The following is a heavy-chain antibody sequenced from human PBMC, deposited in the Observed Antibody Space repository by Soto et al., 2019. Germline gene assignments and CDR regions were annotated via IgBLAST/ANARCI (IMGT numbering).Heavy chain of an antibody. CDR1: GYTFNTYD. Sequence: VASVKVSCKASGYTFNTYDINWVRQATGQGLEWMGWMNPESGSTGFAQSFQGRITLTGNTSINTVYMEVSSLTNEDTAVYFCARSGATGYYSTHYYGMDVWGPGTTVTVSS. J-gene: IGHJ6*02. V-gene: IGHV1-8*01. CDR3: ARSGATGYYSTHYYGMDV. D-gene: IGHD3-9*01. CDR2: MNPESGST.